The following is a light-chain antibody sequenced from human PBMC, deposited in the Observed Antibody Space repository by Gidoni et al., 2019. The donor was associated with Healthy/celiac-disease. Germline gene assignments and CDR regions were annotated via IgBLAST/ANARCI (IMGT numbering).Light chain of an antibody. CDR2: QDN. CDR1: KLGDQY. V-gene: IGLV3-1*01. CDR3: QAWDSSTVV. Sequence: SYELTQPPSVSVSPGQTASITCSGDKLGDQYACWYQQKPGQSPVLVIYQDNKRPSGIPERFSGSNSGNTATLTISGTHAMDEADYYCQAWDSSTVVFGGGTKLTVL. J-gene: IGLJ2*01.